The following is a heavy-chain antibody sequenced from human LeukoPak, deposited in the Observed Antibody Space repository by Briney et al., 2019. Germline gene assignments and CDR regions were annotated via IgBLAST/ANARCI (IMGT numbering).Heavy chain of an antibody. CDR3: ARDHDWAFDS. D-gene: IGHD3-9*01. J-gene: IGHJ4*02. Sequence: GGSLRLSCAASGFTFSSYSMNWVRQAPGNGLEWVSYIRSTDTIYYEESVKGRFTISRDNAKNSLYLRMNSLRVEDTAVYYCARDHDWAFDSWGQGILVTVSS. CDR1: GFTFSSYS. CDR2: IRSTDTI. V-gene: IGHV3-48*01.